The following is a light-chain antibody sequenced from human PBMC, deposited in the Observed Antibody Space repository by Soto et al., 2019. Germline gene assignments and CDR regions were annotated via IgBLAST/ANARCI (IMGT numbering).Light chain of an antibody. Sequence: DIQMTQSPSSLSASVGDRVTITCRASQSISSYLNWYQQKPGKAPKLLIYAASSLQSGVPSRFSGSGSGTDFTLTISSLQPEDFATYYCQQANSFPLPLTFGGGTKVDIK. CDR2: AAS. CDR1: QSISSY. V-gene: IGKV1-39*01. J-gene: IGKJ4*01. CDR3: QQANSFPLPLT.